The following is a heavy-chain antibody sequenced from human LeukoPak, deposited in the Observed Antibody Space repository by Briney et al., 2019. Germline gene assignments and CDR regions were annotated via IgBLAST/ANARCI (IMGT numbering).Heavy chain of an antibody. Sequence: ASVKVPCKASGGTFSSYAISWVRQAPGQGLEWMGIINPSGGSTSYAQKFQGRVTMTRDMSTSTDYMELSSLRSEDTAVYYCARDNSVEDTAWWFDPWGQGTLVTVSS. J-gene: IGHJ5*02. D-gene: IGHD4-23*01. CDR3: ARDNSVEDTAWWFDP. CDR1: GGTFSSYA. V-gene: IGHV1-46*01. CDR2: INPSGGST.